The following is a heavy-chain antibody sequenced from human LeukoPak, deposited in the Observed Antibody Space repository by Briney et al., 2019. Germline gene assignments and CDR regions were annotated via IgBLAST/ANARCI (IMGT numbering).Heavy chain of an antibody. V-gene: IGHV4-39*07. Sequence: SETLSLTCTVSGGSISSSSYYWGWIRQPPGKGLEWIGSIYYRGSTYYNPSLKSRVTMSVDTSKIQFSLKLTSVTAADTAVFYCARRVRGVNDAFDIWGQGTVVTVSS. CDR2: IYYRGST. J-gene: IGHJ3*02. CDR3: ARRVRGVNDAFDI. D-gene: IGHD3-10*01. CDR1: GGSISSSSYY.